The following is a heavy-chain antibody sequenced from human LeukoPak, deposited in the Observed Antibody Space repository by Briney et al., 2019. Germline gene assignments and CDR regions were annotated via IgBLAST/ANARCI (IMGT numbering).Heavy chain of an antibody. D-gene: IGHD3-22*01. Sequence: SETLSLTCTVSGYSIGSGYYWGWIRQPPGKGLEWIGSIYYSGSTYDNPSLKSRVTISLDTSKNQFSLKLSSVTASDTAVYYCARHRLYDSTGYYYDFDYWGRGTLVTVSS. CDR3: ARHRLYDSTGYYYDFDY. V-gene: IGHV4-38-2*02. J-gene: IGHJ4*02. CDR1: GYSIGSGYY. CDR2: IYYSGST.